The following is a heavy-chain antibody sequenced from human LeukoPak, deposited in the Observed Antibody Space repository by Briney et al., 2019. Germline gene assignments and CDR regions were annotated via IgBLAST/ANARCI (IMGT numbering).Heavy chain of an antibody. V-gene: IGHV1-8*01. J-gene: IGHJ1*01. CDR2: MNPNSGNT. CDR3: VKNGQQLRYFQH. D-gene: IGHD6-13*01. CDR1: GYTFTNYD. Sequence: ASVKVSCKASGYTFTNYDINWVRQATGQGLEWMGWMNPNSGNTGYAQKFQGRVNTTRNISISTAYMQLSGLRSEDTAVYYCVKNGQQLRYFQHWGQGTLVTVSS.